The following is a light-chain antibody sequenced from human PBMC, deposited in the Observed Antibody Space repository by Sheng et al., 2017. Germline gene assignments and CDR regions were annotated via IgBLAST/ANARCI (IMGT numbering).Light chain of an antibody. CDR1: QSVSNY. Sequence: EIVLTQSPGTLSLSPGEKATLSCRTSQSVSNYLAWYQQKPGQAPRLLIYDTSSRAAGIPDRFSVSGSGTDFTLIISRLEPDDFATYYCQQYGDQLWTFGRGTKLEIK. CDR2: DTS. V-gene: IGKV3-20*01. CDR3: QQYGDQLWT. J-gene: IGKJ1*01.